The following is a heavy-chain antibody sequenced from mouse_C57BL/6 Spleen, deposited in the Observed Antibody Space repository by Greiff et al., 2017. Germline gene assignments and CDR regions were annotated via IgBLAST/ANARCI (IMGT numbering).Heavy chain of an antibody. CDR2: LSSGGSYT. V-gene: IGHV5-6*01. Sequence: EVKVVESGGDLVKPGGSLKLSCAASGFTFSSYGMSWVRQTPDKRLAWVATLSSGGSYTYYPDLVKGRFTISRDNAKNTLCLQMSSLKSEDTAMYYCARQGKTAQATDYYAMDYWGQGTSVTVSS. CDR3: ARQGKTAQATDYYAMDY. D-gene: IGHD3-2*02. CDR1: GFTFSSYG. J-gene: IGHJ4*01.